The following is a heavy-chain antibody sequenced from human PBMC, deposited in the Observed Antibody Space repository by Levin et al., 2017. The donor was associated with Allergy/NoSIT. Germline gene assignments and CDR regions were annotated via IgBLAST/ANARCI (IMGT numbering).Heavy chain of an antibody. CDR3: AKVRIVARVLDAFDV. CDR2: ISGSGGIS. CDR1: GFTFSSYA. J-gene: IGHJ3*01. D-gene: IGHD5-12*01. Sequence: GGSLRLSCVASGFTFSSYAVSWVRQAPGKGLEWVSAISGSGGISYYADSVKGRFTSSRDNSKNTLYLQMNSLGAEDTALYYCAKVRIVARVLDAFDVWGQGTFVTVSS. V-gene: IGHV3-23*01.